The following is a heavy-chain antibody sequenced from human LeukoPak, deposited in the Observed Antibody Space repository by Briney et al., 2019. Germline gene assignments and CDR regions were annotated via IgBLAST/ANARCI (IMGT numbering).Heavy chain of an antibody. D-gene: IGHD2-2*01. CDR1: AYTFTGYY. CDR2: INHNSGGT. CDR3: ARGNRYCSTTSCLLFDY. J-gene: IGHJ4*01. V-gene: IGHV1-2*02. Sequence: RASVKVSCKASAYTFTGYYMHWVRPAPGQGLEWMGWINHNSGGTNYAQKFQGRVTMTRDTSISTAYMELSRLRSDDTAVYYCARGNRYCSTTSCLLFDYWGHGTLVTVSS.